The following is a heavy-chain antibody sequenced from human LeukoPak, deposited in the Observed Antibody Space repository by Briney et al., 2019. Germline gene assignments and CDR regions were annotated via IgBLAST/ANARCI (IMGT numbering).Heavy chain of an antibody. CDR3: ARDQTFYVSSCYYSVTYLQR. CDR2: ISTGGST. J-gene: IGHJ1*01. V-gene: IGHV4-4*07. D-gene: IGHD3-22*01. CDR1: GASISSSY. Sequence: SETLSLTCTVSGASISSSYCTWIRQPAGEGLEWIGRISTGGSTTYNPSFKSRVTMSVDMSKNQFSLKLTSVTAADTAVYYCARDQTFYVSSCYYSVTYLQRWGRGTQVTVSS.